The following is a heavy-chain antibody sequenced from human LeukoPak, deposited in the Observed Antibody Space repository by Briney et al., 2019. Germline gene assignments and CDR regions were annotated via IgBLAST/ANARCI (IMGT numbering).Heavy chain of an antibody. V-gene: IGHV3-43*01. D-gene: IGHD3-16*02. CDR1: GFTFNDYT. Sequence: GGSLRLSCAASGFTFNDYTMHWVRQAPGKGLEWVSLISWDGGSTYFADSVKGRFTISRDNSKNSLYLQMNSLRTEDTALYYCAKDNESFGGVIVPDAFDIWGQGTMVIVSS. CDR2: ISWDGGST. J-gene: IGHJ3*02. CDR3: AKDNESFGGVIVPDAFDI.